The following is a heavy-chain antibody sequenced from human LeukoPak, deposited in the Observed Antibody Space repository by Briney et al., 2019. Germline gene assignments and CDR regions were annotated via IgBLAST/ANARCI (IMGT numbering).Heavy chain of an antibody. Sequence: PGGSLTLSCAASGFTLSSYGMHWVRQAPGKGLEWVAVIWYDGSNKYYADPVKGRFTISRDNSKNTLYLQMNSLRAEDTAVYYCARGQVCSGGSCYVFYYGMDVWGQGTTVTVSS. CDR3: ARGQVCSGGSCYVFYYGMDV. CDR2: IWYDGSNK. J-gene: IGHJ6*02. D-gene: IGHD2-15*01. CDR1: GFTLSSYG. V-gene: IGHV3-33*01.